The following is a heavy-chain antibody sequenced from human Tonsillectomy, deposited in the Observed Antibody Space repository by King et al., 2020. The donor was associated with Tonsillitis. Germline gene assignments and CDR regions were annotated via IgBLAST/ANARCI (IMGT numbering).Heavy chain of an antibody. CDR1: GYTLTELS. CDR3: ATERRSYYDIGEGANNAFDI. V-gene: IGHV1-24*01. Sequence: QGQLVQSGAEVKKPGASVKVSCKVSGYTLTELSMHWVRQAPGKGLEWMGGFDPEDGETIYAQKFQGRVTMTEDTSTDTAYMELSSLRSEDTAVYYCATERRSYYDIGEGANNAFDIWGQGTMVTVSS. D-gene: IGHD3-22*01. CDR2: FDPEDGET. J-gene: IGHJ3*02.